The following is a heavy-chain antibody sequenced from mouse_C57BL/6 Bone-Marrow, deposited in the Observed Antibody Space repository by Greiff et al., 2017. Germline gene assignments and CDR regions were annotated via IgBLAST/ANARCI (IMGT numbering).Heavy chain of an antibody. CDR1: GYTFTDYY. J-gene: IGHJ4*01. V-gene: IGHV1-76*01. Sequence: VQLKESGAELVRPGASVKLSCKASGYTFTDYYINWVKQRPGQGLEWIARIYPGSGNTYYNEKFKGKATLTAEKSSSTAYMQLSSLTSEDSAVYFCARYLLDAMDYWGQGTSVTVSS. D-gene: IGHD1-1*01. CDR2: IYPGSGNT. CDR3: ARYLLDAMDY.